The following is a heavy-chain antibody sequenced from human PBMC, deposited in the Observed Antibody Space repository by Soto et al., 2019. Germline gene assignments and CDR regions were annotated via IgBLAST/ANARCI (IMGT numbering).Heavy chain of an antibody. Sequence: GGSLRLSCAASGFTFSSYSMNWVRQAPGKGLEWVSYISSSSSTIYYADSVKGRFTISRDNAKNSLYLQMNSLRAEDTAVYYCARDIGLLWFGDGPGPGYFDYWGQGTLVTVSS. J-gene: IGHJ4*02. CDR3: ARDIGLLWFGDGPGPGYFDY. D-gene: IGHD3-10*01. V-gene: IGHV3-48*01. CDR1: GFTFSSYS. CDR2: ISSSSSTI.